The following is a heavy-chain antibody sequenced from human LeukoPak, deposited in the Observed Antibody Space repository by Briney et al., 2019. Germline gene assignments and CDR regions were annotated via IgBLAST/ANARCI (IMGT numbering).Heavy chain of an antibody. Sequence: GGSLRLSCAASGFTFSGYAMSWVRQAPGKGLEWVSSISGSGHNTYYADSVKGRFTISRDNSKNTLYLQMNSLRAEDTAVYYCAKVSPRVPQIDYWGQGTLVTVSS. V-gene: IGHV3-23*01. CDR3: AKVSPRVPQIDY. CDR1: GFTFSGYA. D-gene: IGHD2-2*01. CDR2: ISGSGHNT. J-gene: IGHJ4*02.